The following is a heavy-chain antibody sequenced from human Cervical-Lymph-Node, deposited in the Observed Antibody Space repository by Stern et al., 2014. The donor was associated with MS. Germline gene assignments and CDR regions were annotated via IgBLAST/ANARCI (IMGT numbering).Heavy chain of an antibody. CDR3: AKTTVTTRPFEF. J-gene: IGHJ4*02. CDR1: GFTVNDYS. Sequence: EVQLVESGGGLVQPGRSLRLSCAASGFTVNDYSMHWVRQAPGKGLEWVSGISWDGGSTEYAASVKGRFAISRENAKNSLFLHMNSLRPEDTAFYYCAKTTVTTRPFEFWGQGTLVTVSS. V-gene: IGHV3-9*01. D-gene: IGHD4-17*01. CDR2: ISWDGGST.